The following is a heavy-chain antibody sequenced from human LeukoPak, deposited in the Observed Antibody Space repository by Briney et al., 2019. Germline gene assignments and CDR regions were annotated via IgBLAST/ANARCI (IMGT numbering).Heavy chain of an antibody. CDR1: GFTFSSSA. CDR2: ISGSGTGT. Sequence: GGSLRLSCAASGFTFSSSAMSWVRQAPGKGLYWVSAISGSGTGTYYADSVKGRFTISRDNAKNSLYLQMNSLRAEDTAVYYCASDCSGGSLRYWGQGTLVTVSS. CDR3: ASDCSGGSLRY. D-gene: IGHD2-15*01. J-gene: IGHJ4*02. V-gene: IGHV3-23*01.